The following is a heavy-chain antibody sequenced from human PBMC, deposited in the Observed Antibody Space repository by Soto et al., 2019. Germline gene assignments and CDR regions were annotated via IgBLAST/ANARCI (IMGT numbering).Heavy chain of an antibody. CDR1: GYTFTSYG. Sequence: VQLVQSGTEVKKPGASVNVSCKAFGYTFTSYGFSWVRQVPGQGLEWLGGISAFNGDTQYAQTMKGRLTVTTDTSTTTVHMELSSLTPADTAVYYCAREAGWQRMVPYDWGQGTLVTVS. D-gene: IGHD6-25*01. CDR3: AREAGWQRMVPYD. J-gene: IGHJ4*02. V-gene: IGHV1-18*04. CDR2: ISAFNGDT.